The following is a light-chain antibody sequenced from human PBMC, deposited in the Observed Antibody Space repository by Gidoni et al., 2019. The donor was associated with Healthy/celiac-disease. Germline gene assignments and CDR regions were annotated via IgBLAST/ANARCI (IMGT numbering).Light chain of an antibody. J-gene: IGKJ2*01. CDR1: QSVSSN. V-gene: IGKV3-15*01. Sequence: EIAMTQSPATLSVSPGERATPSCRASQSVSSNLPWHQQKPGQAPRLLIHDASTRATGSPSRCSGSGSWTEFTITISSLQSDDFAVVYCRQYNNWRPGTFGQGTKLEIK. CDR2: DAS. CDR3: RQYNNWRPGT.